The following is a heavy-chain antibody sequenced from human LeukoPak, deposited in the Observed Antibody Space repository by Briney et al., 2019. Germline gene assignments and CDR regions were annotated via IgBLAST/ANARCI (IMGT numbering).Heavy chain of an antibody. CDR3: ARSGIAVPGTSYH. V-gene: IGHV3-21*05. D-gene: IGHD6-19*01. CDR2: ISSTSTYT. Sequence: GGSLRLSCAASGFTFSSYSMNWIRQAPGKGLEWVSYISSTSTYTNYADSVKGRFTISRDNAKSSLYLQMNSLRAEDTAVYYCARSGIAVPGTSYHWGQGTLVTVSS. J-gene: IGHJ5*02. CDR1: GFTFSSYS.